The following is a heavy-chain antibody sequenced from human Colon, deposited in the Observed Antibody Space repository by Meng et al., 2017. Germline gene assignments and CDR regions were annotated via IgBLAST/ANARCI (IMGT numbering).Heavy chain of an antibody. CDR2: FNPNSGAT. CDR1: GYTFTVYF. Sequence: QVHLLQSGAELKNPGASVKVSCTTSGYTFTVYFIHWVRQAPGQGLEWMGLFNPNSGATNYAQNFQGRVTMTRATSATTAYMELSSLRSDDTAMYYCARGLNPHWFDPWGQGTLVTVSS. V-gene: IGHV1-2*02. D-gene: IGHD1-14*01. CDR3: ARGLNPHWFDP. J-gene: IGHJ5*02.